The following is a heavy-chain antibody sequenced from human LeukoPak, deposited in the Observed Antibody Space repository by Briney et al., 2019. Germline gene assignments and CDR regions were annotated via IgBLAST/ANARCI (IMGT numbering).Heavy chain of an antibody. Sequence: GASVKVSCKASGYTFTSYGISWVRQAPGQGLEWMGWISAYNGNTSYAQKLQGRVTMTTDTSTSTAYMELRSLRSDDTAVYYCARVWASRPSYYDFWSGYWPYYYGMDVWGQGTAVTVSS. CDR3: ARVWASRPSYYDFWSGYWPYYYGMDV. J-gene: IGHJ6*02. D-gene: IGHD3-3*01. V-gene: IGHV1-18*01. CDR1: GYTFTSYG. CDR2: ISAYNGNT.